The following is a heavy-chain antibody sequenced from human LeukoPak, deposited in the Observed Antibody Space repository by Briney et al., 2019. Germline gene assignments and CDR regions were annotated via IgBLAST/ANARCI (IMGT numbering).Heavy chain of an antibody. Sequence: SETLSLTCTVSGGSINGYYWSWIRQPPGKGLEWIGYISYSGNTNYNPSLKSRVTISVDTSKNQFFLKLSSVTAADTALYYCTRGNANWGQGTLVTVSS. J-gene: IGHJ4*02. CDR1: GGSINGYY. V-gene: IGHV4-59*01. CDR3: TRGNAN. CDR2: ISYSGNT.